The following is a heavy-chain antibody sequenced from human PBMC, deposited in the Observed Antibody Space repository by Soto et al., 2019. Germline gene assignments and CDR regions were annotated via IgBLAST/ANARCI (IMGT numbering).Heavy chain of an antibody. Sequence: SETLSLTCTVSGGSISSGGYYWSWIRQHPGKGLEWIGYIYYSGSTYYNPSLKSRVTISVDTSKNQFSLKLSSVTAADTAVYYCARHVIEMAPFGYWGQGTLVTVSS. CDR2: IYYSGST. CDR1: GGSISSGGYY. J-gene: IGHJ4*02. V-gene: IGHV4-31*03. CDR3: ARHVIEMAPFGY.